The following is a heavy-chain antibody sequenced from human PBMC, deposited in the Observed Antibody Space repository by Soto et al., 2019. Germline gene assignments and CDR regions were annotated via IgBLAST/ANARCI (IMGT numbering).Heavy chain of an antibody. CDR2: ISVSGGST. V-gene: IGHV3-23*01. Sequence: GGSLRLSCAASVFTFSSYAMSWVRQAPGKGLEWVSTISVSGGSTYYADSVKGRFTISRDNSKNTLYLQMNSLRADDTAVYYCAKDHPAYASGSLTSWGQGTLVTVSS. CDR1: VFTFSSYA. D-gene: IGHD3-10*01. CDR3: AKDHPAYASGSLTS. J-gene: IGHJ5*02.